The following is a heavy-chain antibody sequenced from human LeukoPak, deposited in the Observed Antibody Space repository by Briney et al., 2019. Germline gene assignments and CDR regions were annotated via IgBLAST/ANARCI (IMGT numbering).Heavy chain of an antibody. D-gene: IGHD5-24*01. CDR2: IIPIFGTA. J-gene: IGHJ5*02. V-gene: IGHV1-69*05. CDR1: GGTFSSYA. Sequence: SVKVSCKASGGTFSSYAISWVRQAPGQGLEWMGRIIPIFGTANYAQKFQGRVTITTDESTSTACMELSSLRSEDTAVYYCARDLTDRDGYNSNWFDPWGPGPLVTVSS. CDR3: ARDLTDRDGYNSNWFDP.